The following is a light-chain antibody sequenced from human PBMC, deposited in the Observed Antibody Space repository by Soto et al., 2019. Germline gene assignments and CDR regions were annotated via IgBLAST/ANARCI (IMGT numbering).Light chain of an antibody. CDR1: QGISSY. J-gene: IGKJ1*01. CDR3: LQDNNYPRT. Sequence: DIRLTQSPSFLSASVGDRVTITCLASQGISSYLAWYQQKPGKAPKLLIYAASTLQSGVPSRFSGSGSGTEFALPISSLQPDDFATYYCLQDNNYPRTFRQGTKVEI. CDR2: AAS. V-gene: IGKV1-9*01.